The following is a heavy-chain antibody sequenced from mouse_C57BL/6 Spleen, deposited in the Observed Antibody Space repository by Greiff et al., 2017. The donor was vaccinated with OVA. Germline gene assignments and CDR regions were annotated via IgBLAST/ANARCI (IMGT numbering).Heavy chain of an antibody. V-gene: IGHV1-74*01. CDR3: AIYPPLYYGYDDYYFDY. D-gene: IGHD2-2*01. J-gene: IGHJ2*01. CDR1: GYTFTSYW. Sequence: QVQLKQPGAELVKPGASVKVSCKASGYTFTSYWMHWVKQRPGQGLEWIGRIHPSDSDTNYNQKFKGKATLTVDKSSSTAYMQLSSLTSEDSAVYYCAIYPPLYYGYDDYYFDYWGQGTTLTVSS. CDR2: IHPSDSDT.